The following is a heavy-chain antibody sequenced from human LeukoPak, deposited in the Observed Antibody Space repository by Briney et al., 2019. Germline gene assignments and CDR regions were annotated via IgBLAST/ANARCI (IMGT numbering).Heavy chain of an antibody. D-gene: IGHD2-2*01. CDR1: GYTFTGYY. CDR3: ARDPGGGYCSSTSCSQSV. V-gene: IGHV1-2*02. CDR2: INPNSGGT. Sequence: ASVKVSCKASGYTFTGYYMHWVRQAPGQGLEWMGWINPNSGGTNYAQKFQGRVTVTRDTSISTAYMELSRLRSDDTAVYYCARDPGGGYCSSTSCSQSVWGQGTLVTVSS. J-gene: IGHJ4*02.